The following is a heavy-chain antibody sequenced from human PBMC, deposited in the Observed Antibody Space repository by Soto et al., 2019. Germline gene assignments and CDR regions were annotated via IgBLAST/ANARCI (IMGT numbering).Heavy chain of an antibody. V-gene: IGHV3-21*01. CDR1: GFTFRTFG. CDR3: ARGHGMDV. Sequence: PGGSLRLSCAASGFTFRTFGMNWVRQAPGKGLEWVSFISGSGSNIYYADSVKGRFTISRDNARNSLFLQMNSLRAEDTAVCYCARGHGMDVWGQGTTVTVSS. CDR2: ISGSGSNI. J-gene: IGHJ6*02.